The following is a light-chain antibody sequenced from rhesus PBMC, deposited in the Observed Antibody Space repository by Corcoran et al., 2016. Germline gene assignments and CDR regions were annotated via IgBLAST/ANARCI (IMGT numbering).Light chain of an antibody. CDR1: KDLRKY. CDR2: DTS. J-gene: IGKJ4*01. V-gene: IGKV1-25*01. Sequence: DIQMTQSPSSLSASVGDTVTITCQASKDLRKYLAWYQQKPGKAPNLLSYDTSTLKSGVPSRFSGSGSGTEFTLTISSLQPEDFATYYCQQHNSYPPTFGGGTKVDLK. CDR3: QQHNSYPPT.